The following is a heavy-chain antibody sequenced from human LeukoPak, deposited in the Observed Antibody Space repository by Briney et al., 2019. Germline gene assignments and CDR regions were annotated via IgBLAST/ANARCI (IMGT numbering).Heavy chain of an antibody. CDR3: ARETGELPYYSDY. Sequence: SETLSLTCTVSGDSITGYYWSWIRQSPGKGLEWIAYIYYTGSTKYNPSLKSRVTISGDTSKNQFSLKLSSVTAADTAVYYCARETGELPYYSDYWGQGTLVTVSS. D-gene: IGHD3-10*01. V-gene: IGHV4-59*12. CDR2: IYYTGST. J-gene: IGHJ4*02. CDR1: GDSITGYY.